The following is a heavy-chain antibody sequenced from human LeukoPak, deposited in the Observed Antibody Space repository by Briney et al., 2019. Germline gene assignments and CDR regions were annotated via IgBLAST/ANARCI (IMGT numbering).Heavy chain of an antibody. V-gene: IGHV3-11*06. CDR2: ILGRGNYV. J-gene: IGHJ4*02. D-gene: IGHD6-13*01. CDR1: GFTFSDYF. CDR3: ARSGIGATEIDY. Sequence: KPGGSLRLSCAASGFTFSDYFMSWVRQAPGKGLEWLSYILGRGNYVHSPESLKGRITISRDNAKNSLYLQMSSLRAEDTAVYYCARSGIGATEIDYWGQGTLVTVSS.